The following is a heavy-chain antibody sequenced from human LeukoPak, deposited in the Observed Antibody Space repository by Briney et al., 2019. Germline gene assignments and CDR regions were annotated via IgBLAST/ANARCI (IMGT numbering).Heavy chain of an antibody. D-gene: IGHD3-16*01. CDR1: GYSFTGYY. J-gene: IGHJ4*02. V-gene: IGHV1-2*02. CDR2: INPNSGGT. CDR3: ARDLWGETGRDY. Sequence: GASVKVSCKASGYSFTGYYMHWVRQAPGQGLEWMGWINPNSGGTNYAQKFQGRVTMTRDTSISTAYMELSRLRSDDTAVYYCARDLWGETGRDYWGQGTLVTVSS.